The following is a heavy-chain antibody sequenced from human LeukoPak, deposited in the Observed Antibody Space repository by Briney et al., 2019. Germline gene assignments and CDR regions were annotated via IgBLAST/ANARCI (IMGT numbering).Heavy chain of an antibody. D-gene: IGHD6-25*01. CDR1: GFTFSSYA. CDR2: ISGSGGST. CDR3: ARVAAIDY. Sequence: GGSLRLSCAASGFTFSSYAMSWVRQAPGKGLEWVSAISGSGGSTYYADSVKGRFTISRDNARNSLFLQMDSLRADDTAVYYCARVAAIDYWGQGILVTVSS. V-gene: IGHV3-23*01. J-gene: IGHJ4*02.